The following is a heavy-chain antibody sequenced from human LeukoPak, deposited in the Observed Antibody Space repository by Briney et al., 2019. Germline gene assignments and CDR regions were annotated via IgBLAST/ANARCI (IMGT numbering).Heavy chain of an antibody. CDR3: ARVRRGTMVRGVSGWFDP. CDR2: IYYSGST. V-gene: IGHV4-30-4*01. D-gene: IGHD3-10*01. CDR1: GGSISNGDYY. J-gene: IGHJ5*02. Sequence: SQTLSLTCIVSGGSISNGDYYWSWIRQPPGKGLEWMGYIYYSGSTFYNPSLKSRITISVDTSKQLFSLKLNSVTAGDTAVYYCARVRRGTMVRGVSGWFDPWGQGTLVTVSS.